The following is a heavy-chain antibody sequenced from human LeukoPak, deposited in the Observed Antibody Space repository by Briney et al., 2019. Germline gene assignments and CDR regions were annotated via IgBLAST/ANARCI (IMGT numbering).Heavy chain of an antibody. CDR1: GFTVSSNY. D-gene: IGHD3-10*01. J-gene: IGHJ4*02. Sequence: GGSLRLSCAASGFTVSSNYMSWVRQAPGKGLEWVSAISGSGGSTYYADSVKGRFTISRDNSKNTLYLQMNSLRAEDTAVYYCAKEIRGHGTTDYWGQGTLVTVSS. CDR2: ISGSGGST. V-gene: IGHV3-23*01. CDR3: AKEIRGHGTTDY.